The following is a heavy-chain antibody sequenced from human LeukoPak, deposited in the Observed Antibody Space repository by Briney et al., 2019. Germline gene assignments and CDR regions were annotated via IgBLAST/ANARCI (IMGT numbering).Heavy chain of an antibody. Sequence: PGGSLRLSCAASGFTFSSYSMNWVRQAPGKGLEWVSSISSSSSYIYYADSVKGRFTISRDNAKNSLYLQMNSLRAEDTAVYYCARDLNYYDSSGYYAEGYFDYWGQGTLVTVSS. D-gene: IGHD3-22*01. CDR3: ARDLNYYDSSGYYAEGYFDY. V-gene: IGHV3-21*01. CDR2: ISSSSSYI. CDR1: GFTFSSYS. J-gene: IGHJ4*02.